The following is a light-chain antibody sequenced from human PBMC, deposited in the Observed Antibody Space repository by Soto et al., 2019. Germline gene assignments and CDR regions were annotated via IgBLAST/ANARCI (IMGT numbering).Light chain of an antibody. CDR2: AAY. Sequence: DIQMTQSPSSLSASVGDRVTITCRASQGISSYLAWNQQKLGKVPKLLISAAYTLQSGVPSRFSGSGSGPDFTLTISSLQPEDVATYYCQKYSSVITFGQGTRLEIK. J-gene: IGKJ5*01. CDR3: QKYSSVIT. V-gene: IGKV1-27*01. CDR1: QGISSY.